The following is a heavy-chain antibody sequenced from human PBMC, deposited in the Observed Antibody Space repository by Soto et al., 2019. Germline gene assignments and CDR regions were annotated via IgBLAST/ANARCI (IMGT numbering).Heavy chain of an antibody. CDR2: ISGSGATT. V-gene: IGHV3-23*01. CDR3: AKDKGIASRPRWFDP. D-gene: IGHD6-6*01. J-gene: IGHJ5*02. CDR1: GLTFSNYA. Sequence: XESLRLSSAASGLTFSNYAMSWVRRAPGKGLEWVSGISGSGATTYYADSVKGRFTISRDNSKNTLSLQMNSLRAEDTAVYYCAKDKGIASRPRWFDPWGQGTLVTVSS.